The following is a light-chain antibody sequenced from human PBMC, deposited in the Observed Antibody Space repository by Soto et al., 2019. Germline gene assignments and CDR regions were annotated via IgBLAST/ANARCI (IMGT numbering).Light chain of an antibody. CDR1: SSDVGGYTY. J-gene: IGLJ2*01. Sequence: QSALTQSASVSGSPGQSITISCTGTSSDVGGYTYVSWYQQHPGRAPKLMIYEVSNRPSGVSNRFSGSKSGNTASLTISGLQAEDEADYYCSSYTTRNTVLFGGGTKLTVL. CDR3: SSYTTRNTVL. CDR2: EVS. V-gene: IGLV2-14*01.